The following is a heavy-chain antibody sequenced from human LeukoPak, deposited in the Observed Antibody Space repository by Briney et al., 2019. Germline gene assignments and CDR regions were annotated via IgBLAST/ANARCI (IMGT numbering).Heavy chain of an antibody. Sequence: GRSLRLSCAASGFTFSSYAMHWVRQAPGKGLEWVSFISYDGSNNYYADSVKGRFTISRDNSKNTLYLQMNSLRAEDTAVYYCARAYYYGSGSNLPFDYWGQGTLVTVSS. D-gene: IGHD3-10*01. J-gene: IGHJ4*02. CDR2: ISYDGSNN. V-gene: IGHV3-30-3*01. CDR1: GFTFSSYA. CDR3: ARAYYYGSGSNLPFDY.